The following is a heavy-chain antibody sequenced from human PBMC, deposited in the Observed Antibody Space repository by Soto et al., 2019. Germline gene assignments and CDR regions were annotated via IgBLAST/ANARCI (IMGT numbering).Heavy chain of an antibody. CDR2: ISYDGSNT. D-gene: IGHD6-19*01. J-gene: IGHJ4*02. Sequence: PGGSLRLSCVASGFTFSSYGMHWVRQAPGKGLEWVAIISYDGSNTYYADSVKGRFTISRDNSKNTLYLQMNSLRAEDTSVYYCARDQGSEWYGPIDYWGQGTLVTVSS. CDR3: ARDQGSEWYGPIDY. CDR1: GFTFSSYG. V-gene: IGHV3-30*03.